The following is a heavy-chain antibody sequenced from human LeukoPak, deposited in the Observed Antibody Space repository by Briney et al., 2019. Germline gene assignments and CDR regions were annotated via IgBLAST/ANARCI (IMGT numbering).Heavy chain of an antibody. CDR1: GFTFSDYY. V-gene: IGHV3-11*01. J-gene: IGHJ4*02. CDR2: ISSSGSTT. D-gene: IGHD3-22*01. CDR3: ARSVPVDYYDSSGYSH. Sequence: PGGSLRLSCAASGFTFSDYYMSWIRQAPGKGLEWVSYISSSGSTTYYADSVKGRFTISRDNAKNSLYLQMNSLRAEHTAVYYCARSVPVDYYDSSGYSHWGQGTLVTVSS.